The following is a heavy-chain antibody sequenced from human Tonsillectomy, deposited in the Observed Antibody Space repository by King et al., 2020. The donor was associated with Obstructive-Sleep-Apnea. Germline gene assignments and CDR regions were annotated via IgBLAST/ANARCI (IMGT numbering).Heavy chain of an antibody. Sequence: QLVQSGGGVVQPGGSLTLACAASGFTFSTYSMHWVRQAPGKGLEWVAFIRYDETDKYYPDSVKGRFTISRDNSQNTLYLQMNNWRVEDTALYYCARDRQGYQVSEYWGQGTLVTVSS. J-gene: IGHJ4*02. CDR3: ARDRQGYQVSEY. CDR2: IRYDETDK. CDR1: GFTFSTYS. V-gene: IGHV3-30*02. D-gene: IGHD2-2*01.